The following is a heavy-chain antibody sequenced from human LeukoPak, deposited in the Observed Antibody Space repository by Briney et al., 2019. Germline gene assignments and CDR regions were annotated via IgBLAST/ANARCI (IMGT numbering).Heavy chain of an antibody. CDR3: ARDYYDSSGLSRGGY. Sequence: PGGSLRLSCAASGFTFSSYSMNWVRQAPGKGLGWVAYISSSVSTIYYADSVKGRFTISRDNAKNSLYLQMNSLRDEDTAVYYCARDYYDSSGLSRGGYWGQGTLVTVSS. CDR1: GFTFSSYS. D-gene: IGHD3-22*01. CDR2: ISSSVSTI. V-gene: IGHV3-48*02. J-gene: IGHJ4*02.